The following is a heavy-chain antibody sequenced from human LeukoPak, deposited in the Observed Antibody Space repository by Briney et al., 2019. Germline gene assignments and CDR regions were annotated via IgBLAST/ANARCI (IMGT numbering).Heavy chain of an antibody. CDR1: QFTFSHFG. J-gene: IGHJ4*02. V-gene: IGHV3-23*01. CDR2: IRGSGGST. D-gene: IGHD3-22*01. CDR3: AKDRRYYYDSSGWYFDY. Sequence: GKSLTLSCVGSQFTFSHFGMHWVRQAPGKGLEWVSAIRGSGGSTYYADSVKGRFTISRDNSKNTLYLQMNSLRAEDTAVYYCAKDRRYYYDSSGWYFDYWGQGTLVTVSS.